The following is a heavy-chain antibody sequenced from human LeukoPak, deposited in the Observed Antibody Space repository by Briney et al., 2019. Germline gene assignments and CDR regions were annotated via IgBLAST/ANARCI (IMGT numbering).Heavy chain of an antibody. CDR3: ARDYYDSCGYGPGGFDY. D-gene: IGHD3-22*01. V-gene: IGHV1-18*01. CDR2: ISAYNGNT. CDR1: GYTFTSYG. Sequence: ASVKVSCKASGYTFTSYGISWVRQAPGQGLEWMGWISAYNGNTNYAQKLQGRVTMTTDTSTSTAYMELRSLRSDDTAVYYCARDYYDSCGYGPGGFDYWGQGTLVTVSS. J-gene: IGHJ4*02.